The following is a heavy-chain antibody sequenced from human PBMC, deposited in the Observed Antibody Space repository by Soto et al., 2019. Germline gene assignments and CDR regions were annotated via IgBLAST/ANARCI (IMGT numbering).Heavy chain of an antibody. Sequence: GESMSLSCPASGFAFGDYAMSWVRPAPGKGLEWVGFIRSKAYGGTTEYAASVKGRFTISRDDSKSIAYLQMNSLKTEDTAVYYCKGYGGNSGDAFDIWGQGTMVTVSS. CDR1: GFAFGDYA. V-gene: IGHV3-49*04. CDR2: IRSKAYGGTT. J-gene: IGHJ3*02. CDR3: KGYGGNSGDAFDI. D-gene: IGHD2-21*02.